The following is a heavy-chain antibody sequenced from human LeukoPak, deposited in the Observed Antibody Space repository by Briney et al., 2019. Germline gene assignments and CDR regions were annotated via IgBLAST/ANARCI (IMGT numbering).Heavy chain of an antibody. D-gene: IGHD6-19*01. CDR3: ATGAGGWRDFDY. CDR2: FDPEDGET. J-gene: IGHJ4*02. CDR1: GYTLTELS. Sequence: ASVKVSCKVSGYTLTELSMHWVRQAPGKGLEWMGGFDPEDGETIYARKFQGRVTMTEDTSTDTAYMELSSLRSEDTAVYYCATGAGGWRDFDYWGQGTLVTVSS. V-gene: IGHV1-24*01.